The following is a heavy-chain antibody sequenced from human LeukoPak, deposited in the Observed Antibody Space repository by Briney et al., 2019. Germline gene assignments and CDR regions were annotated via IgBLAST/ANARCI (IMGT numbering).Heavy chain of an antibody. V-gene: IGHV1-2*02. D-gene: IGHD3-9*01. J-gene: IGHJ4*02. CDR2: IHPNRGGT. CDR1: GYTFTGYY. Sequence: ASVKVSCKAAGYTFTGYYMHWVRQAPGQGRDWMGGIHPNRGGTNVPRRFQGRVTRTRDTSISTPYMELSRLRSDDTAVYFCKRNTAYEILTGLSDYWGQGTLVTVSS. CDR3: KRNTAYEILTGLSDY.